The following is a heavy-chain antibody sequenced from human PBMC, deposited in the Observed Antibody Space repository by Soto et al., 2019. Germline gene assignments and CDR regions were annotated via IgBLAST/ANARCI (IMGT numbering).Heavy chain of an antibody. CDR2: IWYDGSNK. D-gene: IGHD3-3*01. V-gene: IGHV3-33*01. Sequence: PGGSLRLSCAASGFTFSSYGMHWVRQAPGKGLEWVAVIWYDGSNKYYADSVKGRFTISRDNSKNTLYLQMNSLRAEDTAVYYCAREGRITIFDAFDIWGQGTMVTVSS. CDR3: AREGRITIFDAFDI. J-gene: IGHJ3*02. CDR1: GFTFSSYG.